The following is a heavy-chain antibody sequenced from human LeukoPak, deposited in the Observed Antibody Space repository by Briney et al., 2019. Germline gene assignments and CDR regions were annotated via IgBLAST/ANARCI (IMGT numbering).Heavy chain of an antibody. D-gene: IGHD1-26*01. CDR3: ARAVLGGSYYGYFDY. Sequence: GGSLRLSCAASGFTFSSYEMNWVRQAPGKGLEWVSYISGSGSTIYYADSVKGRFTISRDNAKNSLYLQMNSLRAEDTAVYYCARAVLGGSYYGYFDYWGQGTLVTVSS. J-gene: IGHJ4*02. CDR1: GFTFSSYE. V-gene: IGHV3-48*03. CDR2: ISGSGSTI.